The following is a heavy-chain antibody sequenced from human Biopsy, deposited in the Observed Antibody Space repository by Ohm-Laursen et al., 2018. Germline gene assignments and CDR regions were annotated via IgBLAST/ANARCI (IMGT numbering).Heavy chain of an antibody. V-gene: IGHV1-69*04. J-gene: IGHJ4*02. CDR2: SIPMLGIA. Sequence: SSVKVSCNASGGSSSNSGITWVRQAPGQGLEWMGRSIPMLGIANYAQKFQDRLTITSDKFTRTAYMELSSLRSEDTAVYYCARDALGGGSYRFFYWGQGSLVTVSS. D-gene: IGHD1-26*01. CDR3: ARDALGGGSYRFFY. CDR1: GGSSSNSG.